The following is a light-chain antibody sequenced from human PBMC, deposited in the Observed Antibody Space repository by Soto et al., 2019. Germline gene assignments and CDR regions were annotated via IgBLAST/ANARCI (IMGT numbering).Light chain of an antibody. CDR1: SSDVGGYNY. CDR3: SSYTSSSTRVV. V-gene: IGLV2-14*01. J-gene: IGLJ2*01. Sequence: QSVLTQPASVSGSPGQSITISCTGTSSDVGGYNYVSWYQQHPGKAPKLMICDVNIRPSGVSNRFSGSKSGNTASLTISGLQAEDEADYYCSSYTSSSTRVVFGGGTKLTV. CDR2: DVN.